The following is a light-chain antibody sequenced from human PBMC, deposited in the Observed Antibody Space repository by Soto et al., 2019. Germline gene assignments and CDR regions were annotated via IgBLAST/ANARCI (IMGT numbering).Light chain of an antibody. CDR2: GASSLN. Sequence: DIQMTQSPSSLSASVGDRVTITCRASQSISTYLNWYQQKPGKAPKVLIFGASSLNSVQSGVPPRFSCSGCEADFSLPISSLQPEDFATYYCQQTYNIPYTFGPGTKVDVK. V-gene: IGKV1-39*01. CDR3: QQTYNIPYT. CDR1: QSISTY. J-gene: IGKJ3*01.